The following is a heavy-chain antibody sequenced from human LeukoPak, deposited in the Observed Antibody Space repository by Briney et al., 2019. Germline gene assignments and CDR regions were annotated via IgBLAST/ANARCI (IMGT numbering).Heavy chain of an antibody. CDR3: ARLKQQLVTFDY. D-gene: IGHD6-13*01. Sequence: PGGSLRLSCAAYGFTFSDYYMSWIRQAPGKGLEWVSYISSSGSTIYYADSVKGRFTISRDNAKNSLYLQMNSLRAEDTAVYYCARLKQQLVTFDYWGQGTLVTVSS. CDR2: ISSSGSTI. V-gene: IGHV3-11*01. J-gene: IGHJ4*02. CDR1: GFTFSDYY.